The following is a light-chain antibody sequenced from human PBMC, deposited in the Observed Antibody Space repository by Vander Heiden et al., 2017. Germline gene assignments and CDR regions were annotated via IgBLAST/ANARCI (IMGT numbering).Light chain of an antibody. CDR1: GANIGADYG. CDR3: QSYDNSLSASV. Sequence: QSVLPQPPSVSGAPGQRVTISCTGSGANIGADYGVHWYQQLPGTAPIVLIYGGSDRPSGVPDRFSGSKSDTSASLAITGLQAEDEADYYCQSYDNSLSASVFGGGTKLTVL. J-gene: IGLJ2*01. CDR2: GGS. V-gene: IGLV1-40*01.